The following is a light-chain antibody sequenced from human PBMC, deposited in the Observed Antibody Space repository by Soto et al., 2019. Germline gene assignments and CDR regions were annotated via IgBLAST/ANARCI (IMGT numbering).Light chain of an antibody. J-gene: IGLJ3*02. CDR2: DVS. Sequence: QSALTQPRSVSGSPGQSVTISCTGTSSDVGGYNYVSWYQQHPGKAPKLMIYDVSKRPSGVPDRFSGSKSGNTASLTISGRQAEDEADYCCCSYAGSYTWVFGGGTKVTVL. CDR3: CSYAGSYTWV. V-gene: IGLV2-11*01. CDR1: SSDVGGYNY.